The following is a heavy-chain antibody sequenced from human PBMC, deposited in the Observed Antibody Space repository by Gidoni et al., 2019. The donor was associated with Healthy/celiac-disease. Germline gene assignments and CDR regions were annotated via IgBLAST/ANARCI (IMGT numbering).Heavy chain of an antibody. D-gene: IGHD6-13*01. CDR3: ARDPDSSSWYEVGVDY. CDR1: GFTLSSYS. J-gene: IGHJ4*02. CDR2: ISSSSSYI. V-gene: IGHV3-21*01. Sequence: EVQLVESGGGLVKPGGSLRLSCAASGFTLSSYSMNWVRQAPGKGLEWVSSISSSSSYIYYADSVKGRFTISRDNAKNSLYLQMNSLRAEDTAVYYCARDPDSSSWYEVGVDYWGQGTLVTVSS.